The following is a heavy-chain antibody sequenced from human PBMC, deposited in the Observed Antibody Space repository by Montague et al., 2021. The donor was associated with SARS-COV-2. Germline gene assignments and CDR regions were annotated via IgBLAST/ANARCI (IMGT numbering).Heavy chain of an antibody. Sequence: SETLSLTCAVSGGSFSGYYWSWIRQPPGKGLEWIGYIYHSGSINYNPSLKSRVTISVDTSKNQFSVKLSSVTAADTAVYYCARASTVTDYWGQGTPVTVSS. CDR2: IYHSGSI. D-gene: IGHD4-17*01. J-gene: IGHJ4*02. CDR1: GGSFSGYY. V-gene: IGHV4-34*01. CDR3: ARASTVTDY.